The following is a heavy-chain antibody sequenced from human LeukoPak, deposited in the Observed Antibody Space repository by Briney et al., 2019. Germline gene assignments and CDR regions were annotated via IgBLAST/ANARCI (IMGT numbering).Heavy chain of an antibody. J-gene: IGHJ4*02. CDR2: TYYRCKWYN. V-gene: IGHV6-1*01. CDR1: GDTFSSNSAD. CDR3: ARDLGQVAGSERAEFDY. D-gene: IGHD6-19*01. Sequence: SQTLSLTCAVSGDTFSSNSADWNWIRQSPSRGLEWLGSTYYRCKWYNDYAVSGRRRISVNPDTSKYPFSLQLNSVSPEDTAVYYCARDLGQVAGSERAEFDYWGQGTLVTVSS.